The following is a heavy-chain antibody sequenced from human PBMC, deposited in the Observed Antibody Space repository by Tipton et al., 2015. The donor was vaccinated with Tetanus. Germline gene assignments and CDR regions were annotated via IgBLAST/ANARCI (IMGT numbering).Heavy chain of an antibody. Sequence: GLVKPSETLSLTCTVSGGSISSYYWSWIRQPPGKGLEWIGYIYYSGSTNYNPSLKSRVTISVDTSKNQFSLKLSSVTAADTAVYYGARSEQQLVRGYYYYYYMDVWGKGPTVAVSS. D-gene: IGHD6-13*01. CDR3: ARSEQQLVRGYYYYYYMDV. CDR2: IYYSGST. CDR1: GGSISSYY. J-gene: IGHJ6*03. V-gene: IGHV4-59*01.